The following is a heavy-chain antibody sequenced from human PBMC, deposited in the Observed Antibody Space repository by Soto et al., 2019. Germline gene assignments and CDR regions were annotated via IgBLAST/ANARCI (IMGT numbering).Heavy chain of an antibody. CDR1: GFTFSSYA. J-gene: IGHJ5*02. CDR3: ARGVVPAAMSGWFDP. D-gene: IGHD2-2*01. CDR2: ISGSGGST. V-gene: IGHV3-23*01. Sequence: GGSLRLSCAASGFTFSSYAMSWVRQAPGKGLEWVSAISGSGGSTYYADSVKGRFTISRDNSKNTLYLQMNSLRAEDTAVYYCARGVVPAAMSGWFDPWGQGTLVTVSS.